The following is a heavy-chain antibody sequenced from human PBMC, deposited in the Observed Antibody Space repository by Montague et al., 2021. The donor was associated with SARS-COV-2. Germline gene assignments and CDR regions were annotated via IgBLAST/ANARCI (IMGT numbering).Heavy chain of an antibody. V-gene: IGHV4-39*01. J-gene: IGHJ6*02. CDR1: GGSITSSAYY. CDR3: ASLGSPAYGGGDCYLRDYGTDV. Sequence: SETLSLTCTVSGGSITSSAYYWSWIRQSPGKGLEWIGTIYYSGNTYSNPSLKSRLTISMDTSKSQVPLKINSVTAADTAVYFCASLGSPAYGGGDCYLRDYGTDVWGQGTRVTVSS. D-gene: IGHD2-21*02. CDR2: IYYSGNT.